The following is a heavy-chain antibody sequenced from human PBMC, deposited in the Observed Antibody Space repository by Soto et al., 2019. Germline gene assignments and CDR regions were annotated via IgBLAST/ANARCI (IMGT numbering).Heavy chain of an antibody. Sequence: QVQLQQWGAGLLKPSETLSLTCAVYGGSFSGYYWSWIRQPPGKGLEWIGEINHSGSTNYNPSLKSRVTISVDTSKNQFSLKLSSVTAADTGVYYCARLYPPLRGSSWLDYWGQGTLVTVSS. CDR1: GGSFSGYY. CDR2: INHSGST. D-gene: IGHD6-13*01. V-gene: IGHV4-34*01. J-gene: IGHJ4*02. CDR3: ARLYPPLRGSSWLDY.